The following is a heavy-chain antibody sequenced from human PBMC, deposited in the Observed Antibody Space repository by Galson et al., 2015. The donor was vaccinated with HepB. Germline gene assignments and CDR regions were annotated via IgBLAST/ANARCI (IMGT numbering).Heavy chain of an antibody. CDR3: SSATVG. CDR1: GIRFGSHW. Sequence: SLRLSCAASGIRFGSHWMSWVRQAPGKGLEWVATIKDDGSEKFYVDSVMGRFTISRDNAKNSLYLQVNSLRADDTAVYYCSSATVGWGQGVLVTVSS. J-gene: IGHJ4*02. CDR2: IKDDGSEK. V-gene: IGHV3-7*03. D-gene: IGHD1-26*01.